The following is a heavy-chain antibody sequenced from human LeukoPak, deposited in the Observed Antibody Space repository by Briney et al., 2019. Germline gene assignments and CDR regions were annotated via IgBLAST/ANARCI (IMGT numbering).Heavy chain of an antibody. CDR2: IYYSGST. Sequence: SETLSLTCTVSGASISSGGYYWSWIRQHPGKGLEWLGYIYYSGSTYYNPSLKSRVNILLDTSKNQFSLKLSSVTAADTAVYYCARDLSGVISYWGQGTLVTVSS. V-gene: IGHV4-31*03. CDR3: ARDLSGVISY. CDR1: GASISSGGYY. J-gene: IGHJ4*02. D-gene: IGHD3-10*01.